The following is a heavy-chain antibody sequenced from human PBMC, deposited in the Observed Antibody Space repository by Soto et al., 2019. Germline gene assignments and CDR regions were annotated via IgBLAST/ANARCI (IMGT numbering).Heavy chain of an antibody. Sequence: QMQLVQSGAEVKKTGSSVKVSCKASGYTFTYRYLHWVRQAPGQALEWMGWITPFNGNTNYAQKFQDRVTITRDRSMSTAYMELSSLRSEDTAMYYCATQQGGHHSGRYYYYYYGMDVWGQGTTVTVSS. CDR3: ATQQGGHHSGRYYYYYYGMDV. CDR2: ITPFNGNT. J-gene: IGHJ6*02. D-gene: IGHD1-26*01. V-gene: IGHV1-45*02. CDR1: GYTFTYRY.